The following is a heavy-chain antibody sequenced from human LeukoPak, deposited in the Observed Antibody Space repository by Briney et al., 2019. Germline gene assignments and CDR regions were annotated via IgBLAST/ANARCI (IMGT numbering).Heavy chain of an antibody. CDR3: AREGGLLTTGQYYYCSDV. Sequence: ASVKVSCKASGYTFTDYYFHWVRQAPGQGLEWMGWINPVSGGTKYAQKFQGRVTMTRDTSVTTAYMELSRLRSDDTAIYYCAREGGLLTTGQYYYCSDVWGKGTTVTVSS. CDR1: GYTFTDYY. J-gene: IGHJ6*03. CDR2: INPVSGGT. D-gene: IGHD3-9*01. V-gene: IGHV1-2*02.